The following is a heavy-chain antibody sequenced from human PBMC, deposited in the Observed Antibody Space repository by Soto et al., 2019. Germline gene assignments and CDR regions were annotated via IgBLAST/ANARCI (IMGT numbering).Heavy chain of an antibody. J-gene: IGHJ6*02. CDR2: IIPIFGTA. D-gene: IGHD3-9*01. CDR3: ASGFYDSLTGYSPEGYYYYYYGMDV. CDR1: GGTFSSYA. Sequence: QVQLVQSGAEVKKPGSSVKVSCKASGGTFSSYAISWVRQAPGQGLEWMGGIIPIFGTANYAQKFQGRVTITADESTSTAYMELSSLRSEDTAVYYCASGFYDSLTGYSPEGYYYYYYGMDVWGQGTTVTVSS. V-gene: IGHV1-69*01.